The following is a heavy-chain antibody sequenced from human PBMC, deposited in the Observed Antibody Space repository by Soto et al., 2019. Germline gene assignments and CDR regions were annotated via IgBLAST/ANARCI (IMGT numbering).Heavy chain of an antibody. CDR3: ARAISGFVT. CDR1: GITYTTYA. CDR2: INTGNGNT. D-gene: IGHD5-12*01. Sequence: QVQLVQSGAEVKKPGASVKVSCKASGITYTTYAIHWVRQAPGQGLEWMGWINTGNGNTRYSQRFQGRVTLTTDTSASTAYMELSRLTSEGTAVYYCARAISGFVTWGQGTLITVSS. J-gene: IGHJ5*02. V-gene: IGHV1-3*04.